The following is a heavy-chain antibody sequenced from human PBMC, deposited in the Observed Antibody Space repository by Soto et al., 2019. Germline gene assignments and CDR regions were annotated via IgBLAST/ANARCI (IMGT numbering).Heavy chain of an antibody. CDR2: IGGGGTDT. D-gene: IGHD1-20*01. Sequence: DVQLLESGGGLVQPGGSLTLSCAASRFTFSDFAMSWVRQAPGKGLEWVSSIGGGGTDTYYADSVKGRFTISRDNSKNTLYLQMESLRAENTAVYYCAKDAVPYNGKWDWFDSWGQGTLVIVSS. CDR3: AKDAVPYNGKWDWFDS. CDR1: RFTFSDFA. V-gene: IGHV3-23*01. J-gene: IGHJ5*01.